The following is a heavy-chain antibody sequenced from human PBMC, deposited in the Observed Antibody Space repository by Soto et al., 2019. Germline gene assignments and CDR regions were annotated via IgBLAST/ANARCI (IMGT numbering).Heavy chain of an antibody. Sequence: SETLSLTCTVAGGSISSSIYYLGWIRQPPGKGLEWIGSIYYSGSTYYNPSLKSRVTISVDTSKNQFSLKLSSVAAADTAVYYCTLSRISVFGVVTHYYDYGMDVWGQGATVTV. V-gene: IGHV4-39*01. D-gene: IGHD3-3*01. J-gene: IGHJ6*02. CDR2: IYYSGST. CDR3: TLSRISVFGVVTHYYDYGMDV. CDR1: GGSISSSIYY.